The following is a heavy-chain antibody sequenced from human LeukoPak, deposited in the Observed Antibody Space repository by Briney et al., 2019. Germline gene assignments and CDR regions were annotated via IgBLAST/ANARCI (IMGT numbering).Heavy chain of an antibody. D-gene: IGHD6-13*01. CDR1: GYTFTGYY. CDR3: ATQAAALGYYYYMGV. Sequence: ASVMVSCKASGYTFTGYYKHWVRQAPGQGLEWMGWINPNSGGTNYAQKFQGRVTMTRDTSISTAYMELSRLRSDDTAVYYCATQAAALGYYYYMGVWGKGTTVTVSS. CDR2: INPNSGGT. V-gene: IGHV1-2*02. J-gene: IGHJ6*03.